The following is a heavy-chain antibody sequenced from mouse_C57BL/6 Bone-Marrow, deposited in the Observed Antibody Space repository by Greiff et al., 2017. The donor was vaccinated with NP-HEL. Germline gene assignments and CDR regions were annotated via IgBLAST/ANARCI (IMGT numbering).Heavy chain of an antibody. CDR2: ISSGGSYT. Sequence: EVQGVESGGDLVKPGGSLKLSCAASGFTFSSYGMSWVRQTPDKRLEWVATISSGGSYTYYPASVKGRFTISRDNAKNTLYLQMSSLKSVDTAMYYCAQQILGFAYWGQGTLVTVSA. CDR1: GFTFSSYG. V-gene: IGHV5-6*01. D-gene: IGHD1-1*01. CDR3: AQQILGFAY. J-gene: IGHJ3*01.